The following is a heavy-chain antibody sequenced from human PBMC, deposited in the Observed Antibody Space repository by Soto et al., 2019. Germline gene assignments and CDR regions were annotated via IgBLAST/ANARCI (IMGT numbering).Heavy chain of an antibody. V-gene: IGHV4-59*01. CDR3: ASLAAQGRYNWFDP. CDR1: GVSISGYY. D-gene: IGHD3-10*01. Sequence: PSETLSLTCTVSGVSISGYYWSWIRQPPGKGLEWIGYIYYSGSTNYNPSLKSRVTISVDTSKNQFSLKLSSVTAADTAVYYCASLAAQGRYNWFDPWGQGTLVTVSS. CDR2: IYYSGST. J-gene: IGHJ5*02.